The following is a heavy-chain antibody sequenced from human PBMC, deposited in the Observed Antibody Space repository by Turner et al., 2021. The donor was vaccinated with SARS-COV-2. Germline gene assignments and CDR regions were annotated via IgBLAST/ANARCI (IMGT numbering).Heavy chain of an antibody. D-gene: IGHD2-21*02. CDR2: FDPEDGET. CDR3: ATGYAYCGGDCSIHY. CDR1: GYTLIELS. Sequence: QVQLVQSVAEVKKPGASVKVSCKVSGYTLIELSMHWVRQAPGKGLEWMGGFDPEDGETISAQKFQGRVTMTEDTSTDTAYMELSSLRSEDTAVYYCATGYAYCGGDCSIHYWGQGTLVTVSS. V-gene: IGHV1-24*01. J-gene: IGHJ4*02.